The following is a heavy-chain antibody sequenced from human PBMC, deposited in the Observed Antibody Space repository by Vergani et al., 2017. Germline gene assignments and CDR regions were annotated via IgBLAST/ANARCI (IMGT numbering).Heavy chain of an antibody. J-gene: IGHJ4*02. Sequence: QVQLVQSGAEVKKPGSSVKVSCKASGGTFSSYAISWVRQAPGQGLEWMGGIIPIFGTANYAQKLQGRVTMTTDTSTSTAYMELRSLRSDDTAVYYCARRAFYYDILTGYYNVYGFDYWGQGTLVTVSS. D-gene: IGHD3-9*01. CDR1: GGTFSSYA. V-gene: IGHV1-69*06. CDR3: ARRAFYYDILTGYYNVYGFDY. CDR2: IIPIFGTA.